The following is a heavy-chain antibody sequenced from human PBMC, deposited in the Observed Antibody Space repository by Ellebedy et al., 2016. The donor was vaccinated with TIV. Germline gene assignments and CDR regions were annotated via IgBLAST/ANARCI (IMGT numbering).Heavy chain of an antibody. Sequence: GESLKISCAASGFAFNDYYMSWIRQAPGKGLEWISYISSGGRDFSYADSVKGRFTISRDNSNDSLYLQMDSLRAEDTAVYYCARESSVIYAFDSWGQGTLVTVSS. J-gene: IGHJ4*02. CDR1: GFAFNDYY. CDR2: ISSGGRDF. D-gene: IGHD2/OR15-2a*01. CDR3: ARESSVIYAFDS. V-gene: IGHV3-11*01.